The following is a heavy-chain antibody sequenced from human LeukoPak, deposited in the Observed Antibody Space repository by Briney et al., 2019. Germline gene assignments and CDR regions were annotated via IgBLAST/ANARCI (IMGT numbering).Heavy chain of an antibody. Sequence: ASVKVSCKASGYTFTSCDINWVRQATGQGLEWMGWMNPNSGNTGYAQKFQGRVTMTRNTSISTAYMELSSLRSEDTAVYYCARGSSPRRRYYYYYMDVWGKGTTVTVSS. CDR3: ARGSSPRRRYYYYYMDV. CDR1: GYTFTSCD. J-gene: IGHJ6*03. D-gene: IGHD6-13*01. V-gene: IGHV1-8*01. CDR2: MNPNSGNT.